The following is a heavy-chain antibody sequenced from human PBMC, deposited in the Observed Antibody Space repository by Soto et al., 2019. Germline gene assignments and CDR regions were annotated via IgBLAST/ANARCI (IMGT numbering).Heavy chain of an antibody. D-gene: IGHD6-19*01. Sequence: SETLSLTCTVSGGSISSYYWSWIRQPPGKGLEWIGYIYYSGSTNYNPSLKSRVTISVDTSKNQFSLKLSSVTAADTAVYYCAREAASSGWYNWFDPWGQGTLVTVSS. CDR3: AREAASSGWYNWFDP. V-gene: IGHV4-59*01. CDR1: GGSISSYY. J-gene: IGHJ5*02. CDR2: IYYSGST.